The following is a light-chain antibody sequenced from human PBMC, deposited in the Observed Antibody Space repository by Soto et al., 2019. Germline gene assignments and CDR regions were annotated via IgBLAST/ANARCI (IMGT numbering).Light chain of an antibody. V-gene: IGKV3-20*01. CDR3: QQYGSSRLT. J-gene: IGKJ4*01. CDR1: QSVSSNS. CDR2: GAS. Sequence: EIVLAQSPDTLSLSPGERASLSCRASQSVSSNSLAWYQQKAGQAPRLLVYGASSRATGIPDRFSGSGSETDFTLTISRLEPEYFAVYFCQQYGSSRLTFGGGTKVEIK.